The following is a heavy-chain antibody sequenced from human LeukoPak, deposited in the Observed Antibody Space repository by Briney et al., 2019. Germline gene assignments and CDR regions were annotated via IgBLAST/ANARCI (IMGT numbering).Heavy chain of an antibody. V-gene: IGHV3-21*01. CDR3: ARALIKGATLSAFDI. J-gene: IGHJ3*02. Sequence: GGSLRLSCTASGFTFSSYSMNWVRQAPGKGLEWVSSISSSSSYIYYADSVKGRFSISRDNAKNSLYLQMNSLRAEDTAVYYCARALIKGATLSAFDIWGQGTMVTVSS. D-gene: IGHD1-26*01. CDR1: GFTFSSYS. CDR2: ISSSSSYI.